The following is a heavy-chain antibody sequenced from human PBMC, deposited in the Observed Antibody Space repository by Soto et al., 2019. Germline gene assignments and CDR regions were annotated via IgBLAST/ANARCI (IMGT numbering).Heavy chain of an antibody. D-gene: IGHD3-10*01. CDR3: AKADTGWFAP. CDR1: GFTFGQFV. J-gene: IGHJ5*02. CDR2: ITGSSGST. Sequence: EEQLLESGGDVVQPGWSLRLSCAASGFTFGQFVMTWVRQAPGQGLEWVSTITGSSGSTTYTESVKGRFTISRDKSKNSLDLQMNNLRADDTAIYYGAKADTGWFAPWGRGTLVTVSS. V-gene: IGHV3-23*01.